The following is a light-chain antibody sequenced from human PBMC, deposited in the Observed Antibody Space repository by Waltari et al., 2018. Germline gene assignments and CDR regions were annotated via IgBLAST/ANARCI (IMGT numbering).Light chain of an antibody. V-gene: IGLV2-8*01. CDR2: EVS. J-gene: IGLJ2*01. CDR3: SSYAGSNNLV. Sequence: QSALTQPPSASGSPGQSVTISCTGISSDVGGYTYVSWYQQHPGKAPKLMIYEVSKRPSGVPDRFSGSKSGNTASLTVSGLQAEDEADYYCSSYAGSNNLVFGGGTKLTVL. CDR1: SSDVGGYTY.